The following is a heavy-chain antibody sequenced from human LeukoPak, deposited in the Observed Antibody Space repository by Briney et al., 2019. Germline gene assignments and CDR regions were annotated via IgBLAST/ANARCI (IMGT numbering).Heavy chain of an antibody. J-gene: IGHJ4*02. CDR1: GFYVNTNY. Sequence: GGSLRLSCAASGFYVNTNYMNWVRQAPGKGLEWVSVIYSGGSTYYADSVKGRFTISRDNSKNTLFLQMNSLRAEDTAVYYCATIGSRFDSSGYSQLGYFDHWGQGTLVTVSS. CDR2: IYSGGST. V-gene: IGHV3-53*01. CDR3: ATIGSRFDSSGYSQLGYFDH. D-gene: IGHD3-22*01.